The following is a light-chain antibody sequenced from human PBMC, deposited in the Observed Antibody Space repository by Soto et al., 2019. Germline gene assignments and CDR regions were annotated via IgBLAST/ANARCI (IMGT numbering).Light chain of an antibody. CDR3: SSYTRSSPYV. V-gene: IGLV2-14*01. Sequence: QSVLTQPASVSGSPGQSITISCTGTSSDVGGYNYVSWYQQHPGKAPKLMIYDVSNRPSGVSNRFSGSKSGNTASLTISGLQAEDEADYYSSSYTRSSPYVFGTGTKVTVL. J-gene: IGLJ1*01. CDR1: SSDVGGYNY. CDR2: DVS.